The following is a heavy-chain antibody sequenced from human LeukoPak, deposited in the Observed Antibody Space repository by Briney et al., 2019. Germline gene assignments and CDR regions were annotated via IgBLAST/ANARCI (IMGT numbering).Heavy chain of an antibody. Sequence: SETLSLTRTVSGGSISSYYWSWIRQPPGKGLEWIGYIYYSGSTNYNPSLKSRVTISVDTSKNQFSLKLSSVTAADTAVYYCARGPQNYDSSGYYPRPIDYWGQGTLVTVSS. D-gene: IGHD3-22*01. CDR1: GGSISSYY. J-gene: IGHJ4*02. CDR3: ARGPQNYDSSGYYPRPIDY. V-gene: IGHV4-59*01. CDR2: IYYSGST.